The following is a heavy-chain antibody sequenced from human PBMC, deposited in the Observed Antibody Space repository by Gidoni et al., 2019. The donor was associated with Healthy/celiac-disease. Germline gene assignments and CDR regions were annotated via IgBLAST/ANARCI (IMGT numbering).Heavy chain of an antibody. D-gene: IGHD5-12*01. CDR2: IRGSGGSK. CDR3: AKDPRETSLEMATIPPYYFDY. V-gene: IGHV3-23*01. Sequence: EVQLLESGGGLVQPGGSLGLSCAASGFSFSSYALSWVRQAPGKGLGWVSAIRGSGGSKYYADSGEGRFTISRDNSKNTLYLQMNSLRAEDTAVYYCAKDPRETSLEMATIPPYYFDYWGQGTLVTVSS. J-gene: IGHJ4*02. CDR1: GFSFSSYA.